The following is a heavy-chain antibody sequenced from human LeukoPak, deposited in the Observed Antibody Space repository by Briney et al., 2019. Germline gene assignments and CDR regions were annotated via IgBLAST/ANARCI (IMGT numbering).Heavy chain of an antibody. J-gene: IGHJ4*02. Sequence: PSQTLSLTCTVSGGSISSGSYYWSWIRQPAGKGLEWIGRIYTSGSTNYNPSLKSRVTMSVDTSKNQFSLKLSSVTAADTAVYYCARERGGILAAPTYYFDYWGQGTLVTVSS. V-gene: IGHV4-61*02. CDR3: ARERGGILAAPTYYFDY. D-gene: IGHD2-15*01. CDR1: GGSISSGSYY. CDR2: IYTSGST.